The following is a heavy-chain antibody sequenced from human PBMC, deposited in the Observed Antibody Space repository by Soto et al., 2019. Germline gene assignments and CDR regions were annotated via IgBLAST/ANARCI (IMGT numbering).Heavy chain of an antibody. CDR1: GFTFSSYS. J-gene: IGHJ5*02. D-gene: IGHD4-17*01. CDR2: ISSSSSTI. CDR3: ARDSDQPYDYGDYGTGGWFDP. V-gene: IGHV3-48*01. Sequence: EVQLVESGGGLVQPGGSLRLSCAASGFTFSSYSMNWVRQAPGKGLEWVSYISSSSSTIYYADSVKGRFTISRDNAKNSLYLQMNSLRAEDTAVYYCARDSDQPYDYGDYGTGGWFDPWGQGTLVTVSS.